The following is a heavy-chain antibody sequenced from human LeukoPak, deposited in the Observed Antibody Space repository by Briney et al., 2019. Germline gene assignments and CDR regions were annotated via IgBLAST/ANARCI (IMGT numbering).Heavy chain of an antibody. CDR1: GDSVSSNSAA. Sequence: SQTLSLTCAISGDSVSSNSAAWNWIRQYPSRGLEWLGRTYYRSKWYSDYAVSVKSPLTINPDTSKNQFSLQLNSVTPEDTAVYYCARDSSGWRSIFDYWGQGTLVSVSS. D-gene: IGHD6-19*01. V-gene: IGHV6-1*01. CDR3: ARDSSGWRSIFDY. CDR2: TYYRSKWYS. J-gene: IGHJ4*02.